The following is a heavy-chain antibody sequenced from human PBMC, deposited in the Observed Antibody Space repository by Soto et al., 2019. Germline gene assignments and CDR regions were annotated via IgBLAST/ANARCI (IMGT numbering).Heavy chain of an antibody. V-gene: IGHV4-34*01. CDR1: GGSFSGYY. CDR2: INHSGST. J-gene: IGHJ4*02. D-gene: IGHD6-25*01. CDR3: ARVASSIAAGSFDY. Sequence: SETLSLTCAVYGGSFSGYYWSRIRQPPGKGLEWIGEINHSGSTNYNPSLKSRVTISVDTSKNQFSLKLSSVTAADTAVYYCARVASSIAAGSFDYWGQGTLVTVSS.